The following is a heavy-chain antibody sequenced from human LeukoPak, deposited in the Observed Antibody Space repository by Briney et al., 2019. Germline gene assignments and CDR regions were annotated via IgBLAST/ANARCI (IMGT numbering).Heavy chain of an antibody. CDR1: GFTFTSSA. D-gene: IGHD3-22*01. V-gene: IGHV1-58*01. J-gene: IGHJ4*02. Sequence: SVKVSCKASGFTFTSSAVQWVRQARGQRLEWIGWIVVGSGNTNYAQKFQERVTITRDMSTSTAYMELSSLRSEDTAVYYCAADHLHYDSSGTKENWGQGTLVTVSS. CDR2: IVVGSGNT. CDR3: AADHLHYDSSGTKEN.